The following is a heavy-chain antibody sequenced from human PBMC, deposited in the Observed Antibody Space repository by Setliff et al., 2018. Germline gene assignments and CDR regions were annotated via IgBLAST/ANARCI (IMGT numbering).Heavy chain of an antibody. J-gene: IGHJ6*03. CDR2: IIHSGST. CDR1: GGSISSTTDY. D-gene: IGHD6-19*01. Sequence: PSETLSLTCTVSGGSISSTTDYWSWIRQPPGKRLEWIGEIIHSGSTNYNPSLKSRVTMSIDTSKNQFSLKLNSVTAADMAVYYCAREQWLDPPGYYYMDVWAKGTTVTVS. V-gene: IGHV4-39*07. CDR3: AREQWLDPPGYYYMDV.